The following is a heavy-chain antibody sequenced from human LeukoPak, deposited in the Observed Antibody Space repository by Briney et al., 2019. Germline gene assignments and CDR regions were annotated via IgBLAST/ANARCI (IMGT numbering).Heavy chain of an antibody. CDR3: ARDWWPQFGVVITDINEHYYMDV. CDR1: GYTFTSYG. V-gene: IGHV1-18*01. Sequence: ASVKVSCKASGYTFTSYGISWVRQAPGQGLEWMGWISAYNGNTNYAQKLQGRVTMTTDTSTSTAYMELRSLRSDDTAVYYCARDWWPQFGVVITDINEHYYMDVWGKGTTVTVSS. CDR2: ISAYNGNT. J-gene: IGHJ6*03. D-gene: IGHD3-3*01.